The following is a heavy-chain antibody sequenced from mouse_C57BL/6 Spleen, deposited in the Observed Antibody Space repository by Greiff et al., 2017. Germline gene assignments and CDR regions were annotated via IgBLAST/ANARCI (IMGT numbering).Heavy chain of an antibody. D-gene: IGHD2-1*01. Sequence: EVKLVESGGGLVKPGGSLKLSCAASGFTFSSYAMSWVRQTPEKRLEWVATISDGGSYTYYPDNVQGRFTISRDNATNKLYLQMSQLKSEDTAMYYCARGGDGNYDYARDYWGQGTSVTVSS. CDR3: ARGGDGNYDYARDY. J-gene: IGHJ4*01. CDR2: ISDGGSYT. V-gene: IGHV5-4*03. CDR1: GFTFSSYA.